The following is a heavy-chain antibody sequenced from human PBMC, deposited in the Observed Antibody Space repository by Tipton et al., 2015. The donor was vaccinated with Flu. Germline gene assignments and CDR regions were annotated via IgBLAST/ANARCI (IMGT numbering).Heavy chain of an antibody. CDR1: GFTFNNAW. CDR2: IKSNSDGGTT. J-gene: IGHJ4*02. Sequence: VQLVQSGGGLVKPGGSLRLSCAASGFTFNNAWMTWVRQAPGKGLDWVGRIKSNSDGGTTDYAAPVKGRFTISRDDSKNTLHLEMNSLKTEDTAVYYCVTGAPHRYWGQGTLVTVSS. V-gene: IGHV3-15*01. CDR3: VTGAPHRY.